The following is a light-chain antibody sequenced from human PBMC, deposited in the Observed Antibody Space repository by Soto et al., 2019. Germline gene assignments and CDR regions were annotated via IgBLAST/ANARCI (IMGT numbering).Light chain of an antibody. V-gene: IGLV2-14*01. J-gene: IGLJ1*01. Sequence: QSVLTQPASVSGCPGQSITISCTGTSSDVGLYDYVSWYQQHPGKAPQLMIYAVSNRPSGVSNRFSASKSGNTASLFISGLQAEDEADYYCSSYTSDSSYVFGSGTKV. CDR2: AVS. CDR1: SSDVGLYDY. CDR3: SSYTSDSSYV.